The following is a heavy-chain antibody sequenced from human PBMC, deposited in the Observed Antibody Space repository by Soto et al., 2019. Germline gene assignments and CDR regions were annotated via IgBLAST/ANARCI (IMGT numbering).Heavy chain of an antibody. D-gene: IGHD2-15*01. CDR3: ARVGTYCCGGGCHHYRVDC. J-gene: IGHJ4*02. V-gene: IGHV1-69*12. Sequence: QVQLVQSGAEVKKPGSSVKVSCKASGGTFSSYAISWVRQAPGQGLEWMGGIIPIFGTATYAQKFQGSVTITADDTTSTAYRELGSLRSEDTGVYYCARVGTYCCGGGCHHYRVDCWGQGTLLTVSS. CDR2: IIPIFGTA. CDR1: GGTFSSYA.